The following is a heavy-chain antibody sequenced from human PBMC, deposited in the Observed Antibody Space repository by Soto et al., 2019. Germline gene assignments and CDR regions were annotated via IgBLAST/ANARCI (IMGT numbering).Heavy chain of an antibody. CDR1: GFTFSSYG. CDR3: AKDLSSSDAFDI. CDR2: ISYDGSNK. D-gene: IGHD6-6*01. J-gene: IGHJ3*02. Sequence: VGSLRLSCAASGFTFSSYGMHWVRQAPGKGLEWVAVISYDGSNKYYADSVKGRFIISRDNSKNTLYLQMNSLRAEDTAVYYCAKDLSSSDAFDIWGQGTMVTVSS. V-gene: IGHV3-30*18.